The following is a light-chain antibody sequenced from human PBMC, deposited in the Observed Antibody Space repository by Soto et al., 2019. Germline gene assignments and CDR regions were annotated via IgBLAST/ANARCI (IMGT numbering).Light chain of an antibody. CDR2: DAY. CDR3: QQRSNWPSIT. V-gene: IGKV3-11*01. CDR1: QSVSSY. J-gene: IGKJ5*01. Sequence: EIGWTQSPATLSLSPGERATLSCRASQSVSSYLAWYQQKPGQAPRLLIYDAYNRATGIPARFSGSGSGTDFTLTINSLEPEDSAVYYCQQRSNWPSITFGQGTRLEI.